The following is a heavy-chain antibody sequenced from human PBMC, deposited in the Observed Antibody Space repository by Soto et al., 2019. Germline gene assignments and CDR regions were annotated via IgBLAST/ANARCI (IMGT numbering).Heavy chain of an antibody. V-gene: IGHV3-30*18. CDR3: SKAPSHGWRYGTDV. CDR1: GFTFSSFG. Sequence: QEQLEESGGGVVQPGRSLRLSCAASGFTFSSFGMHWVRQAPGKGLEWVAVISYDGTNKYYGDSVKGRFTISRDNSKNTLYLQMNSLRGEETGVYYCSKAPSHGWRYGTDVWGQGTRIAVAS. J-gene: IGHJ6*02. CDR2: ISYDGTNK. D-gene: IGHD2-15*01.